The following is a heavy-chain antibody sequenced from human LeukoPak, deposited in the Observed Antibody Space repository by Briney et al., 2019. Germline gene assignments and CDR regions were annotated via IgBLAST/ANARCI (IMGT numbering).Heavy chain of an antibody. J-gene: IGHJ4*02. D-gene: IGHD4-23*01. V-gene: IGHV1-24*01. CDR1: GYTLTELS. CDR3: ATDKPIGGSLQFDY. CDR2: FDPEDGET. Sequence: ASVKVSCKASGYTLTELSMHWVRQAPGKGLEWMGGFDPEDGETIYAQKFQGRVTMTEDTSTDTAYMELSSLRSEDTAVYYCATDKPIGGSLQFDYWGQGTLVTVSS.